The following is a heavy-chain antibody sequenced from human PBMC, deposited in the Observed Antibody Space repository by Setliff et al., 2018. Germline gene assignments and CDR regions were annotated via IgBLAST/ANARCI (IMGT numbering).Heavy chain of an antibody. D-gene: IGHD7-27*01. Sequence: ASVKVSCKASGYIFTRYAINWVRQAPGQGLEWMGSISAYNANTNYAQNLQCRVTMTRDTSTSTAYMELRSLRSDDTAVYYCAREPLWGSHDAFDIWGQGTMVTVSS. J-gene: IGHJ3*02. V-gene: IGHV1-18*01. CDR1: GYIFTRYA. CDR2: ISAYNANT. CDR3: AREPLWGSHDAFDI.